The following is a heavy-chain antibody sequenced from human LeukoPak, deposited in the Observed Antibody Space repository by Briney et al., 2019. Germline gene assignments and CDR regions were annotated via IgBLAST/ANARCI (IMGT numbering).Heavy chain of an antibody. CDR3: ARDARTVVGATHSFDY. V-gene: IGHV3-30*03. CDR1: GFTFSSYG. J-gene: IGHJ4*02. D-gene: IGHD1-26*01. CDR2: ISYDGSNK. Sequence: GGSLRLSCAASGFTFSSYGMHWVRQAPGKGLEWVAVISYDGSNKYYADSVKGRFTISRDNSKNTLYLQMNSLRAEDTAVYYCARDARTVVGATHSFDYWGQGTLVTVSS.